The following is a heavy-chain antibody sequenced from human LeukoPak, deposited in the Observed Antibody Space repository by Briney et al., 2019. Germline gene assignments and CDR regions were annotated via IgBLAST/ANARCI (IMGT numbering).Heavy chain of an antibody. J-gene: IGHJ3*02. V-gene: IGHV3-21*01. D-gene: IGHD4-17*01. CDR3: TRDRNDYGDPDAFDI. CDR1: GFTFSDFA. CDR2: ITRVSTFI. Sequence: PGGSLKLACAVSGFTFSDFATKCVRQAPGEGREWVSSITRVSTFIYYAETVQARFTISRDNHKDLLYLQLNSLRGDDTGIYYCTRDRNDYGDPDAFDIWGQGTVVTVSS.